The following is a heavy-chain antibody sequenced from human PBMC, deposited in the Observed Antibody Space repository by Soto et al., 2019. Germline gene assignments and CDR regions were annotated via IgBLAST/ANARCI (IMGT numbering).Heavy chain of an antibody. CDR1: GFSVSSNY. CDR2: IYSGGST. J-gene: IGHJ4*02. CDR3: ARCPGSSDLNFDY. D-gene: IGHD6-6*01. V-gene: IGHV3-53*01. Sequence: GGSLRLSCAASGFSVSSNYMSWVRQAPGKGLEWVSVIYSGGSTYYADSVKGRFTISRDNSKNTLYLQMNSLRAEDTAVYYCARCPGSSDLNFDYWGQGTLVTVSS.